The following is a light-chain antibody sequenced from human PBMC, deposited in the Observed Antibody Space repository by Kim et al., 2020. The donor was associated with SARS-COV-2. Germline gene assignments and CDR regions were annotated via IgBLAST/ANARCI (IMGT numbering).Light chain of an antibody. CDR1: SLRNSY. J-gene: IGLJ1*01. CDR3: HARINPATEYV. V-gene: IGLV3-19*01. CDR2: EEN. Sequence: SSELTQDPAVSVALGQTIRITCQGDSLRNSYAAWYQQKPGQAPLLVMCEENNRPSGIPDRFSGSSSGNTASLTITGALAEDEAASSCHARINPATEYVFG.